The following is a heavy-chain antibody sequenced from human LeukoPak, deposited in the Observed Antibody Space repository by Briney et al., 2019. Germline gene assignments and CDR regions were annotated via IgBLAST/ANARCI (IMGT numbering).Heavy chain of an antibody. Sequence: SETLSLTCTVSGGSISSGGYYWSWIRQHPGKGLEWIGYIYYSGSTYYNPSLKSRVTISVDTSKNQFSLKLSSVTAADTAVYYCARESGCSSTSCYDHGMDVWGQGTTVTVSS. D-gene: IGHD2-2*01. CDR3: ARESGCSSTSCYDHGMDV. V-gene: IGHV4-31*03. J-gene: IGHJ6*02. CDR2: IYYSGST. CDR1: GGSISSGGYY.